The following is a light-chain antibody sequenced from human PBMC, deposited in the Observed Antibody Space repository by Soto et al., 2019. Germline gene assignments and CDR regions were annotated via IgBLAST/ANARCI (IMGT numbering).Light chain of an antibody. CDR3: SSYAGSNILL. Sequence: QSVLTQPPSASGSPGQSVTISCTGTSSDVGNYKYVSWYQQHPGKAPKLMIYEVNKRPSGVPDRFSGSKSGNTASLTVSGLQSEDEADYYCSSYAGSNILLFGGGTKLTVL. J-gene: IGLJ2*01. V-gene: IGLV2-8*01. CDR2: EVN. CDR1: SSDVGNYKY.